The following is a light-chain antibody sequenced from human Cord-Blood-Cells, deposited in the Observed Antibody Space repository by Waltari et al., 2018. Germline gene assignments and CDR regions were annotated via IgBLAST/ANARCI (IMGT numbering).Light chain of an antibody. CDR2: WAS. CDR3: LQDYNYPYT. V-gene: IGKV4-1*01. J-gene: IGKJ2*01. CDR1: QSVLYSSNNKNY. Sequence: DIVMTQSPDSLAVSLGERATINCKSSQSVLYSSNNKNYLAWYQQKPGQPPKLLIYWASTRASGVPDRFSGSGSGTDFTLTISSLQAEDVAVYYCLQDYNYPYTFGQGTKLEIK.